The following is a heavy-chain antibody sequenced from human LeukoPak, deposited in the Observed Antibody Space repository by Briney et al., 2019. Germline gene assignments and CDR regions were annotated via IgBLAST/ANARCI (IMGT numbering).Heavy chain of an antibody. D-gene: IGHD1-26*01. CDR2: ISSSSSYI. V-gene: IGHV3-21*01. CDR3: ARDKGYSGSYYGPRPFDY. J-gene: IGHJ4*02. Sequence: PGGSLRLSCAASGFTFSSYSMNWVRQAPGKGLEWVSSISSSSSYIYYADSVKGRFTTSRDNAKNSLYLQMNSLRAEDTAVYYCARDKGYSGSYYGPRPFDYWGQGTLVTVSS. CDR1: GFTFSSYS.